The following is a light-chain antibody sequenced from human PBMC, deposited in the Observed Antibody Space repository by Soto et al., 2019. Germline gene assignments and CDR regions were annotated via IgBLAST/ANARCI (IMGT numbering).Light chain of an antibody. Sequence: EIVLTPSPGTLSLSPGERATLSCRASQSVTSSYLAWYQQKLGQAPRLLIYGASSRATGIPDRFSGSGSATDFTLTISRLEPEDFAVYYCQQYGGSQITFGQGTRLEIK. CDR1: QSVTSSY. V-gene: IGKV3-20*01. J-gene: IGKJ5*01. CDR3: QQYGGSQIT. CDR2: GAS.